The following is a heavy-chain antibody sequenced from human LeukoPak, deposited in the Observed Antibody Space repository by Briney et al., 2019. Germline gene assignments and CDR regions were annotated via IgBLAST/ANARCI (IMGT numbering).Heavy chain of an antibody. D-gene: IGHD6-19*01. CDR3: ARDQKKYSSGWYNWFDP. CDR1: GFTFSRSW. V-gene: IGHV3-7*01. CDR2: IKEDGSEK. Sequence: PGGSLRLSCAASGFTFSRSWMSWVRQAPGKGLEWVANIKEDGSEKYYLDSVKGRFTISRDNAQNSLYLQMNSLRAEDTAVYYCARDQKKYSSGWYNWFDPWGQGTLVTVSS. J-gene: IGHJ5*02.